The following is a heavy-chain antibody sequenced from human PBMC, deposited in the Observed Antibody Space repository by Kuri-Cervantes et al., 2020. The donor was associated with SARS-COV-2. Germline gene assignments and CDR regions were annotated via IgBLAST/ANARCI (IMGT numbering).Heavy chain of an antibody. CDR3: ARADIVVVVAAGGAFDI. D-gene: IGHD2-15*01. CDR1: GYTFTSYY. CDR2: INPSGGST. V-gene: IGHV1-46*01. Sequence: ASVKVSFKASGYTFTSYYMHWVRQAPGQGLEWMGIINPSGGSTSYAQKFQGRVTMTRDTSTSTVYMELSSLRSEDTAVYYCARADIVVVVAAGGAFDIWGQGTMVTVSS. J-gene: IGHJ3*02.